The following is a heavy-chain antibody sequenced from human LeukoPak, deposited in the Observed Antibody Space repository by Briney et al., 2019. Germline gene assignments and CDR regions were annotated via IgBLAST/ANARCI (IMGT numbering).Heavy chain of an antibody. CDR2: IYTSGST. J-gene: IGHJ4*02. CDR1: GGSISSYY. Sequence: SETLSLTCTVSGGSISSYYWSWIRQPAGKGLEWIGRIYTSGSTNYNPSLKSRVTMSVDTSKNQFSLKLSSVTAADTAVYYCARDGPTYYGSGSHFDYWGQGTLITVSS. V-gene: IGHV4-4*07. CDR3: ARDGPTYYGSGSHFDY. D-gene: IGHD3-10*01.